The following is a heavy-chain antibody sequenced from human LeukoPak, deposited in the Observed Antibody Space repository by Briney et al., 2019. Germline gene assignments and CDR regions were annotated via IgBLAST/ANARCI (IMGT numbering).Heavy chain of an antibody. Sequence: GGSLRLSCAASGFTFSSYSMNWVRQAPGKGLEWVSYISSSSSTIYYADSVKGLFTISRDNAKNSLYLQMNSLRAEDTAVYYCARDIITMVRGVTLDYWGQGTLVTVSS. CDR2: ISSSSSTI. D-gene: IGHD3-10*01. CDR3: ARDIITMVRGVTLDY. J-gene: IGHJ4*02. CDR1: GFTFSSYS. V-gene: IGHV3-48*01.